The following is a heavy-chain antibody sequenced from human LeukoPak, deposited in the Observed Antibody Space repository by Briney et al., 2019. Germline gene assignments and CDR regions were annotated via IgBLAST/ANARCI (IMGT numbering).Heavy chain of an antibody. Sequence: SVKVSCKASGGTFSSYAISWVRQAPGQGLEWMGRIIPILGIANYAQKFQGRVTMTTDTTTSTAYMELRSLRSDDTAVYYCARDLPADTGYETQDYWGQGTLVTVSS. D-gene: IGHD5-12*01. V-gene: IGHV1-69*04. J-gene: IGHJ4*02. CDR2: IIPILGIA. CDR3: ARDLPADTGYETQDY. CDR1: GGTFSSYA.